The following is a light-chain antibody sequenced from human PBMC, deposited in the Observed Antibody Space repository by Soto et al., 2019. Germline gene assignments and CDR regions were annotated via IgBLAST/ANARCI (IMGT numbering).Light chain of an antibody. CDR1: QSVSSN. CDR2: GAS. J-gene: IGKJ2*01. V-gene: IGKV3-15*01. CDR3: HQYNNWPPYT. Sequence: EIVMTQSPATLSVSPGERATLSCRASQSVSSNLAWYQQKPGQAPRLLIYGASTRATGIPAMFSGSGSGTEFTLTISSLQSEDFAVDYCHQYNNWPPYTFGQGTKLEIK.